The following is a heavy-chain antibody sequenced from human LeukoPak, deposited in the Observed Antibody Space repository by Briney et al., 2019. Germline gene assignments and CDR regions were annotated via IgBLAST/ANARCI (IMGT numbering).Heavy chain of an antibody. CDR1: GFTVSSNY. Sequence: GGSLRLSCAASGFTVSSNYMSWVRQAPGKGLEWVSVIYTSGGTYYADSVKGRFTISRDNAKNSLYLQMNSLRAEDTALYYCAKDEASIVATIDYWGQGTLVTVSS. CDR2: IYTSGGT. D-gene: IGHD5-12*01. CDR3: AKDEASIVATIDY. J-gene: IGHJ4*02. V-gene: IGHV3-53*05.